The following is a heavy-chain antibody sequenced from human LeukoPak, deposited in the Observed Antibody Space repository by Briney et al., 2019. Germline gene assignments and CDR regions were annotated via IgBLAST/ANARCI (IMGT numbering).Heavy chain of an antibody. Sequence: SETLSLTCTVSGGSISSYYWSWTRQPAGKGLEWIGRTYTSGSTNYNPSLKSRVTMSVDTSKNQFSLKLSSVTAADTAVYYCARDFGYSSSWYRGKYFDYWGQGTLVTVSS. CDR1: GGSISSYY. D-gene: IGHD6-13*01. V-gene: IGHV4-4*07. CDR3: ARDFGYSSSWYRGKYFDY. CDR2: TYTSGST. J-gene: IGHJ4*02.